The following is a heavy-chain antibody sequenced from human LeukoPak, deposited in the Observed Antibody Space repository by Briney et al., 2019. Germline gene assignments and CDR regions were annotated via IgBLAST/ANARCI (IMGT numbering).Heavy chain of an antibody. Sequence: GTSLRLSCTPSGFTFSGYAMHWVRQAPGKGLGWVAVIWFDGSNTYYADSVKGRFTISRDDSRNSLYLQMNSLKTEDTAVYYCSKDGGINGNSAFDLWGQGTMVTVSP. CDR2: IWFDGSNT. D-gene: IGHD2/OR15-2a*01. CDR3: SKDGGINGNSAFDL. V-gene: IGHV3-33*06. J-gene: IGHJ3*01. CDR1: GFTFSGYA.